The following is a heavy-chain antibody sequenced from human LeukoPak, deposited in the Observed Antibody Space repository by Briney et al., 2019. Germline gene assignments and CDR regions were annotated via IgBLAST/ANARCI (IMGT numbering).Heavy chain of an antibody. J-gene: IGHJ5*02. Sequence: SETLSLTCTVSGGSVSSGSDYWSWIRQPPGKGLEWIGYIYYSGSTNYNPSLKSRVTISLDTSKNQFSLRLSSVTAADTAMYYCARESRWFGEFDPWGQGTLVTVSS. D-gene: IGHD3-10*01. V-gene: IGHV4-61*01. CDR1: GGSVSSGSDY. CDR2: IYYSGST. CDR3: ARESRWFGEFDP.